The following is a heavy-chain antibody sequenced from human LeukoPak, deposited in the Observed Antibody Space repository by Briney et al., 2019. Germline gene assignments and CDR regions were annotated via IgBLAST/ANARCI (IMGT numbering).Heavy chain of an antibody. Sequence: GGSLRLSCAASGFTFSSYAMSWVRQAPGKGLEWISYIGSGYNSAYADSVRGRFTISRDNSRTSLYLQMNNLRAEDTAVYCCASDSSWSFDNWGQGTVVTVSS. CDR3: ASDSSWSFDN. CDR1: GFTFSSYA. D-gene: IGHD2-8*02. V-gene: IGHV3-48*04. J-gene: IGHJ4*02. CDR2: IGSGYNSA.